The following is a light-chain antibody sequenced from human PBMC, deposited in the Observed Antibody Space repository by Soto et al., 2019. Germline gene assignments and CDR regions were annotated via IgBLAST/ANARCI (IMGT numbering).Light chain of an antibody. CDR1: QSVTSSN. J-gene: IGKJ2*01. Sequence: IVLTQSPGTLSLSPGETVTLSCRASQSVTSSNLAWYQQKPGQAPRLLIHGASYRATGIADKFTGGGSGADFSLTISRLEPEDFAVYFCQHYGASQYTFGQGTKLELK. V-gene: IGKV3-20*01. CDR3: QHYGASQYT. CDR2: GAS.